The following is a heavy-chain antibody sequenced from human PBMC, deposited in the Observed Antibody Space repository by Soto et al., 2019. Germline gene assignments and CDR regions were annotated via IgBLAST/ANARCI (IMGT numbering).Heavy chain of an antibody. D-gene: IGHD3-9*01. CDR3: ARGVHHYDILTGYYWYFDY. CDR2: IYHSGST. Sequence: SETLSLTCAVSGGSISSSNWWSWVRQPPGKGLEWIGEIYHSGSTNYNPSLKSRVTISVDKSKNQFSLKLSSVTAADTAVYYCARGVHHYDILTGYYWYFDYWGQGTLVTVSS. CDR1: GGSISSSNW. V-gene: IGHV4-4*02. J-gene: IGHJ4*02.